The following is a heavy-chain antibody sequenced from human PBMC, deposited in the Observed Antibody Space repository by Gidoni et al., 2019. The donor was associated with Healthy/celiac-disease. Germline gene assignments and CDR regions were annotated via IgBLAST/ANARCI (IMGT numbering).Heavy chain of an antibody. Sequence: QVQLQESGPGLVKPSQTLSLTCTVPGGSISSGGYYWSWIRQHPGKGLEWIGYIYYSGRTYYNPSLKSRVTISVDTSKNQFSLKLSSVTAADTAVYYCARLEAWADYGDYLAPQGFDYWGQGTLVTVSS. V-gene: IGHV4-31*03. J-gene: IGHJ4*02. CDR2: IYYSGRT. CDR3: ARLEAWADYGDYLAPQGFDY. CDR1: GGSISSGGYY. D-gene: IGHD4-17*01.